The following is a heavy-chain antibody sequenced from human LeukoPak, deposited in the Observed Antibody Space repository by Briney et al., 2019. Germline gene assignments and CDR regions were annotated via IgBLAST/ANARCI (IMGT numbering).Heavy chain of an antibody. V-gene: IGHV5-51*01. J-gene: IGHJ4*02. CDR1: GYSFTSYW. Sequence: GKSLNISCKGSGYSFTSYWIGWVRQMPGKGLEWMGITYPGDSDTRFSRSFQGLVTISADKSISTAYLQSSRLKASDTAMYYCAILSVTTSRYFDYWGQGTLVTVSS. CDR2: TYPGDSDT. D-gene: IGHD4-17*01. CDR3: AILSVTTSRYFDY.